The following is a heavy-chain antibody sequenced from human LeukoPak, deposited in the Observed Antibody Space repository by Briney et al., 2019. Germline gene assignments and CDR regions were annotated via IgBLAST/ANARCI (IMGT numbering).Heavy chain of an antibody. J-gene: IGHJ4*02. CDR2: ICRRSRYI. Sequence: GGSLRLSCAASGFTFSSYSMNGVRQAPGKGRDGVASICRRSRYIYYADSVKGRFTISRDNAKNSLYLQMNSLRAEDTAVYYCASATKYSSSYYHWGQGTLVPVTS. CDR3: ASATKYSSSYYH. V-gene: IGHV3-21*01. D-gene: IGHD6-6*01. CDR1: GFTFSSYS.